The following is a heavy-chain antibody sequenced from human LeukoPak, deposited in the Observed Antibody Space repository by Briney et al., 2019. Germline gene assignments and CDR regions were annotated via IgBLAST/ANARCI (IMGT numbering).Heavy chain of an antibody. CDR3: ANRARYSYALDY. D-gene: IGHD5-18*01. CDR2: ISGSGGST. V-gene: IGHV3-23*01. CDR1: GFTFSSYA. J-gene: IGHJ4*02. Sequence: GGSLRPSCAASGFTFSSYAMSWVRQAPGKGLEWVSAISGSGGSTYYADSVKGRFTISRDNSKNTLYLQMNSLRAEDTAVYYCANRARYSYALDYWGQGTLVTVSS.